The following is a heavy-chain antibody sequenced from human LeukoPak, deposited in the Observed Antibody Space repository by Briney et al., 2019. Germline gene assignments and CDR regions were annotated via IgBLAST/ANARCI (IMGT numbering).Heavy chain of an antibody. J-gene: IGHJ4*02. CDR1: GGSFSGYY. CDR3: ARGQETTYYFDY. V-gene: IGHV4-34*01. Sequence: SETLSLTCAVYGGSFSGYYWSWIRQPPGKGLEWIGEINHSGSTNYNPSFKSRVTISVDTSKNQFSLKLSSVTAADTAVYYCARGQETTYYFDYWGQGTLVTVSS. CDR2: INHSGST. D-gene: IGHD1-7*01.